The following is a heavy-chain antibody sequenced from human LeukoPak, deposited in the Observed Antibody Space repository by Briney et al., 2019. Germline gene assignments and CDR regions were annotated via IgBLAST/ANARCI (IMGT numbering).Heavy chain of an antibody. CDR3: AKPSRAGTIDY. CDR1: GFTIITYA. J-gene: IGHJ4*02. D-gene: IGHD6-19*01. V-gene: IGHV3-23*01. Sequence: GGSLILSCAASGFTIITYAMSWVRQAPGKGLEWVSAISGTGGSTNYADSVKGRFTFSRDNSKNTLYLQMNSLRDEATAVYYCAKPSRAGTIDYWGQGTLVTVSS. CDR2: ISGTGGST.